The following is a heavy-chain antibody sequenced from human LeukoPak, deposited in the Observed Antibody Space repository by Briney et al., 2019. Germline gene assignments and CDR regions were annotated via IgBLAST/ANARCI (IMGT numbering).Heavy chain of an antibody. Sequence: ASVKVSCKASGYTFTSYGVSWVRQAPGQGLEWMGWISAYNGNTNYAQKLQGRVTMTTDTSTSTAYMELRSLRSDDTAVYYCARDEAAAGRFDYWGQGTLVTVSS. CDR2: ISAYNGNT. J-gene: IGHJ4*02. V-gene: IGHV1-18*01. CDR1: GYTFTSYG. D-gene: IGHD6-13*01. CDR3: ARDEAAAGRFDY.